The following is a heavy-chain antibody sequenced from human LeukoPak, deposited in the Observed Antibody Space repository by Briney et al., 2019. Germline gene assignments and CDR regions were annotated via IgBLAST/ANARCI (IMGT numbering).Heavy chain of an antibody. J-gene: IGHJ6*02. CDR2: IYYSGST. Sequence: PSQTLSLTCTVSGGSISSGDYYWSWIRQPPGKGLEWIGYIYYSGSTYYNPSLKSRVTISEDTSKNQFSLKLSSVTAADTAVYYCARDHATHYYGMDVWGQGTTVTVSS. CDR1: GGSISSGDYY. V-gene: IGHV4-30-4*01. CDR3: ARDHATHYYGMDV.